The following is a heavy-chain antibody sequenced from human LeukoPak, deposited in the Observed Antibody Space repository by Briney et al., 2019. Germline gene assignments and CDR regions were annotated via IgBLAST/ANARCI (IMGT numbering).Heavy chain of an antibody. CDR1: GYTFTGHY. CDR3: ARGSGSSSWYYLDY. Sequence: GASVKVSCKASGYTFTGHYMHWVRQAPGQGLEWMGWINPNTGVSNYAQKFQGRVSMTRDTSITTAYMELSRLRSDDSAVYYCARGSGSSSWYYLDYWGQGALVTVSS. V-gene: IGHV1-2*02. D-gene: IGHD6-13*01. CDR2: INPNTGVS. J-gene: IGHJ4*02.